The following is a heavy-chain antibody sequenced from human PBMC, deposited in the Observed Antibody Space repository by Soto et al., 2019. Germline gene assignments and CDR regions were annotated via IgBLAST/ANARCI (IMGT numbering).Heavy chain of an antibody. CDR2: ISAYNGNT. J-gene: IGHJ3*02. CDR1: GYKFNVFG. D-gene: IGHD6-19*01. Sequence: ASVKVSCKTSGYKFNVFGLVWLRQAPGQGLEWMGWISAYNGNTNYAQKLQGRVTMTTDTSTSTAYMELRSLRSDDTAVYYCASLSSGWYSFDIWGQGTMVTVSS. V-gene: IGHV1-18*01. CDR3: ASLSSGWYSFDI.